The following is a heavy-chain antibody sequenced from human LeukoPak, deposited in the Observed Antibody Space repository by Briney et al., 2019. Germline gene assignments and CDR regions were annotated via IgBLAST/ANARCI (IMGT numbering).Heavy chain of an antibody. CDR3: ARDGITMDRGVIIAAVDY. D-gene: IGHD3-10*01. J-gene: IGHJ4*02. Sequence: ASVKVSCKASGYTFTNYGISWVRQAPGQGLEWMGWIIAYTGNTNYAQKLQGRVTMTTDTSTSTAYMELRSLRSDDTAVYYCARDGITMDRGVIIAAVDYWGQGTLVTVSS. CDR1: GYTFTNYG. CDR2: IIAYTGNT. V-gene: IGHV1-18*01.